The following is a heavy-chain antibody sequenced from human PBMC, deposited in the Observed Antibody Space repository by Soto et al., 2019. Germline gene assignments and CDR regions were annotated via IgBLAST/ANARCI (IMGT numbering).Heavy chain of an antibody. D-gene: IGHD2-15*01. CDR3: AGVAAIFYYYYGMDV. CDR1: GYTFTSYA. CDR2: INAGNGNT. J-gene: IGHJ6*02. V-gene: IGHV1-3*01. Sequence: ASVKVSCKASGYTFTSYAMHWVRQAPGQRLEWMGWINAGNGNTKYSQKFQGRVTITRDTSASTAYLELSSLRSEDTAVYYCAGVAAIFYYYYGMDVWGQGTTVTAP.